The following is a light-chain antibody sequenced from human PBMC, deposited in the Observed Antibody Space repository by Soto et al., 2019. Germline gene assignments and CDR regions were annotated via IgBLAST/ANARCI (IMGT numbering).Light chain of an antibody. CDR1: QGNSLS. Sequence: IQLTQSPTSLSASVGDRVTITCRASQGNSLSLAWYQQRPGNSPKLQIYDASALGSEVPSRISGHASVTEFTLSISSLHPEDFATYFCQQYESYPITFGQGTRLEIK. CDR3: QQYESYPIT. J-gene: IGKJ5*01. CDR2: DAS. V-gene: IGKV1-13*02.